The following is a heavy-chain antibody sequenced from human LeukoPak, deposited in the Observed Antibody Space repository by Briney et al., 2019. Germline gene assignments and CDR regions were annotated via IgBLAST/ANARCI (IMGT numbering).Heavy chain of an antibody. CDR3: AKPQGRYSGYAVHFDY. V-gene: IGHV3-23*01. CDR1: GFTFSSYA. D-gene: IGHD5-12*01. Sequence: GGSLRLSCAASGFTFSSYAMSWVRQAPGKGLEWVSAISGSGGSTYYADSVKGRFTISRDNSKNTLYLQMNSLRAEDTAVYYCAKPQGRYSGYAVHFDYWGQGTLVTASS. J-gene: IGHJ4*02. CDR2: ISGSGGST.